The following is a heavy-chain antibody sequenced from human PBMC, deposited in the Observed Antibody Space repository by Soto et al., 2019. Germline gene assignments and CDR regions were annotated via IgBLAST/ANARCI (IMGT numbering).Heavy chain of an antibody. CDR2: INSDGSST. Sequence: GGSLRLSCAASGFTFSSYWMHWVRQAPGKGLVWVSRINSDGSSTSYADSVKGRFTISRDNAKNTLYLQMNSLRAEDTAVYYCARDLFRSSGWYDYYYYGMDVWGQGTTVTVSS. J-gene: IGHJ6*02. CDR3: ARDLFRSSGWYDYYYYGMDV. D-gene: IGHD6-19*01. CDR1: GFTFSSYW. V-gene: IGHV3-74*01.